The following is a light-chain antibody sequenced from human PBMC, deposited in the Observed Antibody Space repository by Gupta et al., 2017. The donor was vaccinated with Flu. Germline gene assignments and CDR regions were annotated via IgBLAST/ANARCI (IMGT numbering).Light chain of an antibody. Sequence: VLTQPPSVSEAPRQRVFISCSGSASNIGSNAVNWYQQLPGQSPKLLIYFDDVLTSGVSDRFSGSKSGASASLAISGLQSEDEGLYYCATWDDRLSSYVFGTGTKVAVL. V-gene: IGLV1-36*01. CDR1: ASNIGSNA. J-gene: IGLJ1*01. CDR3: ATWDDRLSSYV. CDR2: FDD.